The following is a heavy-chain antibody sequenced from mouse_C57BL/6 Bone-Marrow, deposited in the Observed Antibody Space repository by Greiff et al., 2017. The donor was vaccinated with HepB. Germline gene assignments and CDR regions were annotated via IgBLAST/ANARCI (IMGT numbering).Heavy chain of an antibody. Sequence: VKLMESGPGLVAPSQSLSITCTASGFSLTSYGVDWVLQPPGKGLEWLGVIWGGGSTNYNSALMSRLSISKDNSKSQVFLKMNSLQTDDTAMYYCAKHGDLFYDGYYVFMDYWGQGTSVTVSS. V-gene: IGHV2-9*01. CDR1: GFSLTSYG. CDR2: IWGGGST. J-gene: IGHJ4*01. D-gene: IGHD2-3*01. CDR3: AKHGDLFYDGYYVFMDY.